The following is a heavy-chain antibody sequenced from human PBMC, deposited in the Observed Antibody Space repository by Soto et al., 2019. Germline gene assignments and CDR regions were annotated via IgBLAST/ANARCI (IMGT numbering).Heavy chain of an antibody. CDR2: ISSGGTTI. D-gene: IGHD6-19*01. CDR1: GLSFSVYS. CDR3: ARDLGLYSSGRGGY. V-gene: IGHV3-48*02. Sequence: EVQLVESGGGLVQPGGSLRLSCAAPGLSFSVYSMNWVRQAPGKGLEWVSYISSGGTTIYYADSVKGRFTISRDNAKNSLYLQMNSLRDQDTAVYYCARDLGLYSSGRGGYWGQGTLVTVSS. J-gene: IGHJ4*02.